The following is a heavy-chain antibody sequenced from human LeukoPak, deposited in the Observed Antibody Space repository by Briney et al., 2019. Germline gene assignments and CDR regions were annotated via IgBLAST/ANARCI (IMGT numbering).Heavy chain of an antibody. V-gene: IGHV4-31*03. CDR2: IYYSGST. D-gene: IGHD4-11*01. CDR3: ARGNYSNRNFDY. Sequence: SETLSLTCTVSGGSISSGGYYWSWIRQHPGKGLEWIGYIYYSGSTYYNPTLKSRVTISVDTSKNQFSLKLSSVTAADTAVYYCARGNYSNRNFDYWAREPWSPSPQ. J-gene: IGHJ4*02. CDR1: GGSISSGGYY.